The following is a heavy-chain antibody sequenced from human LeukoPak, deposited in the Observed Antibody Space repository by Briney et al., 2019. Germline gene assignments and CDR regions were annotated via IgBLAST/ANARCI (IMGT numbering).Heavy chain of an antibody. D-gene: IGHD5-12*01. CDR2: IRSKAYGGTT. J-gene: IGHJ4*02. CDR1: GFTFGDYA. Sequence: SGGSLRLSCTASGFTFGDYAMSWFRQAPGKGLEWVGFIRSKAYGGTTEYAASVKGRFTISRDDSKSIAYLQMNSLKTEDTAVYYCTRDLWEIDSGYDYDSSGWYLWTIDYWGQGTLVTVSS. V-gene: IGHV3-49*03. CDR3: TRDLWEIDSGYDYDSSGWYLWTIDY.